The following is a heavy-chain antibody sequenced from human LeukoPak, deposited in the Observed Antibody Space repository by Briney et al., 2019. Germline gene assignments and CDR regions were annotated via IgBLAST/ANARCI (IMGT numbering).Heavy chain of an antibody. CDR1: GFTFSRYA. Sequence: PGGSLRLSCAASGFTFSRYAMSWVRQAPGKGLEWVSAISGSGGSTYYADSVKGRFTISRDNSKNTLYLQMNSLRAEDTAVYYCAKGGEFWSGYYPFDYWGQGTLVTVSS. CDR2: ISGSGGST. V-gene: IGHV3-23*01. CDR3: AKGGEFWSGYYPFDY. J-gene: IGHJ4*02. D-gene: IGHD3-3*01.